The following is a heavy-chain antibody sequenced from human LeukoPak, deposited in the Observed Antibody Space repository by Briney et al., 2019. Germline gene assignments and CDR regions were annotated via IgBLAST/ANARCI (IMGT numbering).Heavy chain of an antibody. D-gene: IGHD3-10*01. J-gene: IGHJ3*02. CDR1: GGSISSSSYY. Sequence: PSETLSLTCSVCGGSISSSSYYWGWIRQPPGKGLEWIGSVYYSGSTYYNPSLKSRVTISVDTSKNHFSLKLSSVTAADTAVYYCARRMVRRYLRDAFDIWGQGTMVTVSS. CDR2: VYYSGST. V-gene: IGHV4-39*01. CDR3: ARRMVRRYLRDAFDI.